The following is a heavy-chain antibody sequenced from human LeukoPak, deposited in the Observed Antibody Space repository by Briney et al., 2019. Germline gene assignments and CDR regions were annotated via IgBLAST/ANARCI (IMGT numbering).Heavy chain of an antibody. CDR2: ISYGGST. Sequence: SETLSLTCTVSGGSISSDGFYWSWVRQHPGKGLEWIGYISYGGSTYYNPSLKSRVSVSLDTSKSQFSLKLTSVTAADTAVYFCARGPSYCDFWGQGTLVTVSS. J-gene: IGHJ4*02. CDR1: GGSISSDGFY. CDR3: ARGPSYCDF. V-gene: IGHV4-31*03.